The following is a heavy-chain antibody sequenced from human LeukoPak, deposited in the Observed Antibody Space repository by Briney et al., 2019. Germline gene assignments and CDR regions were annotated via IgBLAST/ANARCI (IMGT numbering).Heavy chain of an antibody. V-gene: IGHV3-21*01. Sequence: GGSLRLSCAASGFTFSSYSMNWVRQAPGKGLEWVSSISSSSSYIYYADSVKGRFTISRDNAKNSLYLQMNSLRAEDTAVYYCASQGGSYYFDYWGQGTLVTVSS. D-gene: IGHD3-16*01. CDR2: ISSSSSYI. J-gene: IGHJ4*02. CDR1: GFTFSSYS. CDR3: ASQGGSYYFDY.